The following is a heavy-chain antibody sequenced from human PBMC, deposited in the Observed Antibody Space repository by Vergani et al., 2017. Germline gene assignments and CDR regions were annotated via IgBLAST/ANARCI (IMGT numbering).Heavy chain of an antibody. CDR3: ARYPPYSGYGVPDAFDI. V-gene: IGHV3-7*04. CDR2: IKQDGSEK. Sequence: EVQLVESGGGLVQPGGSLRLSCAASGFTFSSYWMSWVRQAPGKGLEWVANIKQDGSEKYYVDSVKGRFTISRDNAKNSLYLQMNSLRAEDTAVYYCARYPPYSGYGVPDAFDIWGQGTMVTVSS. CDR1: GFTFSSYW. J-gene: IGHJ3*02. D-gene: IGHD5-12*01.